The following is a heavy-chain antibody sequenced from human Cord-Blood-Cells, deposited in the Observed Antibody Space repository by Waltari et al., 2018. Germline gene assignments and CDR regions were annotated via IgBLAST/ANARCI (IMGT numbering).Heavy chain of an antibody. CDR3: ARTSIVGATRYYYYGMDV. CDR2: INPNGGGT. J-gene: IGHJ6*02. V-gene: IGHV1-2*04. Sequence: QVQLVQSGAEVKKPGASVKVSCKASGYTFTGSYMHWVRQAPGHGLEWMGWINPNGGGTNYAQKFQGWVTMTRDTSISTAYMELSRLRSDDTAVYYCARTSIVGATRYYYYGMDVWGQGTTVTVSS. D-gene: IGHD1-26*01. CDR1: GYTFTGSY.